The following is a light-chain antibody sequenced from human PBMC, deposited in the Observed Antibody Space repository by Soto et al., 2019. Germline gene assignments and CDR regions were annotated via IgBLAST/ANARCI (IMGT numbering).Light chain of an antibody. CDR1: QNVSSS. CDR2: GAS. CDR3: QQYYKWPRT. Sequence: EIVVTQSPSILSRSPGERATLSWGASQNVSSSLAWYQQKNGQAPRLLIHGASTRAPGIPARFSGSGYGTEFTLTISSLQSEDFAVYYCQQYYKWPRTFGQGTKVDIK. J-gene: IGKJ1*01. V-gene: IGKV3-15*01.